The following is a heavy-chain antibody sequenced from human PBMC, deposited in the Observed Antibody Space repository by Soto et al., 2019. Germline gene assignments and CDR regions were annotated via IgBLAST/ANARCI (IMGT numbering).Heavy chain of an antibody. CDR3: ARDRDAFDI. CDR2: IWYDGSNK. V-gene: IGHV3-33*01. J-gene: IGHJ3*02. CDR1: GFTFSSYG. Sequence: QVQLVESGGGVVQPGRSLRLSCAASGFTFSSYGMHWVRQAPGKGLEWVAVIWYDGSNKYYADSVKGRFTISRDNSKNTRYLQMNSLRAEDTAVYYCARDRDAFDIWGQGTMVTVSS.